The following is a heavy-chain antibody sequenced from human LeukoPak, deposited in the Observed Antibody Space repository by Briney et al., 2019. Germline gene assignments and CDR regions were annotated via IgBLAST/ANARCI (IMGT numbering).Heavy chain of an antibody. J-gene: IGHJ4*02. CDR2: IIPIFGTA. CDR3: ARDKSGSNSFDY. V-gene: IGHV1-69*01. Sequence: SVKVSCKASGGTFISYAISWVRQAPGQGLEWMGGIIPIFGTANYAQKFQGRVTITADESTSTAYMELSSLRSEDTAVYYCARDKSGSNSFDYWGQGTLVTVSS. CDR1: GGTFISYA. D-gene: IGHD1-26*01.